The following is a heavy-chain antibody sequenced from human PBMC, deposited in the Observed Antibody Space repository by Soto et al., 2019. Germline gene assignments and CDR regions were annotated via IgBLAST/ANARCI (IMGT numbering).Heavy chain of an antibody. CDR2: ISPYSGNT. Sequence: QVQLVQSGDEVKKPGASVKVSCKASGYIFVNYGIAWVRQAPGQGLEWMGWISPYSGNTHYAGRVQGRLTMTTDTSTSTVYMDLGRLTSDDTAVYYCAMVDNYVTPTPQDVWGQGTTVTVSS. J-gene: IGHJ6*02. CDR1: GYIFVNYG. CDR3: AMVDNYVTPTPQDV. V-gene: IGHV1-18*01. D-gene: IGHD3-16*01.